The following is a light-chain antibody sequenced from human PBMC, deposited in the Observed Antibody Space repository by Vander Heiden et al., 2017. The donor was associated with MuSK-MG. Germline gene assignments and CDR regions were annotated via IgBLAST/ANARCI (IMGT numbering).Light chain of an antibody. CDR2: RND. J-gene: IGLJ2*01. V-gene: IGLV1-47*01. Sequence: QSVLIQPSSASGTPGQRVTISCSGSGSNIGINYVFWYQQLPGTAPKLLIYRNDQRPSGVPDRFSGSKSGTSASLAISGLRSEDEADYYCAAWDDSLSGPVFGGGTKLTVL. CDR3: AAWDDSLSGPV. CDR1: GSNIGINY.